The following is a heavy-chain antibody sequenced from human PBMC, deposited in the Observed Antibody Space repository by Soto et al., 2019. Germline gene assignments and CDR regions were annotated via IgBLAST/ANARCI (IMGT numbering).Heavy chain of an antibody. CDR2: IYPGDSDT. J-gene: IGHJ4*02. V-gene: IGHV5-51*03. Sequence: GKSLKISCKGSGYSFTSYWIAWVRQMPGKGLEWMGIIYPGDSDTRYSPSFQGQVTISADKSISTAYLQWSSLKASDTAMYYCARLLGYCTNGVCSAIDYWGQGALVTVS. CDR1: GYSFTSYW. CDR3: ARLLGYCTNGVCSAIDY. D-gene: IGHD2-8*01.